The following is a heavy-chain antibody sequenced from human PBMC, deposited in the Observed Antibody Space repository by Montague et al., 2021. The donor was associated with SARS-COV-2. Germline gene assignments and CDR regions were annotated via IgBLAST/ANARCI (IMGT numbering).Heavy chain of an antibody. CDR1: GDSIMPADC. Sequence: SETLSLTCAVSGDSIMPADCWSWVRQPPGQGLEWIGEIYQRVSTNYNPSLKGRVSMSVDKSKNQVSLELYSVTAGDTALYYCVRAGGIHNRPPVWGQGALVIVSS. J-gene: IGHJ4*02. CDR2: IYQRVST. D-gene: IGHD4-23*01. CDR3: VRAGGIHNRPPV. V-gene: IGHV4-4*02.